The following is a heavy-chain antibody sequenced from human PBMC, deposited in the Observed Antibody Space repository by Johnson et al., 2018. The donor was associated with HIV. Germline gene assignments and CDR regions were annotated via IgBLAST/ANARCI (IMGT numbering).Heavy chain of an antibody. Sequence: QVQLVESGGGLVQPGGSLRVSCAASGFTFRSYGMHWVRQAPGKGLEWVAVISYDGSNKYYADSVKGRFTISRDNSKNTLYLQMNSLRAEDTAVYYCASPTYGLQEKDAFDIWGQGTMVTVSS. CDR3: ASPTYGLQEKDAFDI. V-gene: IGHV3-30*19. D-gene: IGHD2-21*01. CDR1: GFTFRSYG. CDR2: ISYDGSNK. J-gene: IGHJ3*02.